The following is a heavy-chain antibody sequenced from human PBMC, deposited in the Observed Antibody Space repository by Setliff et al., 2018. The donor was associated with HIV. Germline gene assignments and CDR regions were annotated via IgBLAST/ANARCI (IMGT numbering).Heavy chain of an antibody. Sequence: ASVKVSCKASGYTFTGYYMHWVRQAPGQGLEWMGWINPIFGTTNYAQKFQGRVTITTDESTSTAYMELSGLRSEDTAVYYCARDFGGYCSSMSCPGLFDPWGQGTLVTVSS. D-gene: IGHD2-2*01. CDR2: INPIFGTT. CDR1: GYTFTGYY. V-gene: IGHV1-69*05. CDR3: ARDFGGYCSSMSCPGLFDP. J-gene: IGHJ5*02.